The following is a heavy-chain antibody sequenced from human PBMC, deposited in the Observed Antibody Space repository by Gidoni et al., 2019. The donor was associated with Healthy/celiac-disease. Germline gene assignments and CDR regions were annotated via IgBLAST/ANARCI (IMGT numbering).Heavy chain of an antibody. Sequence: QLQLQESGPGLVKPSETLSLTCTVSGGSNSSSSYYWGWIRQPPGKGLEWIGSIYYSGSTYYNPSLKSRVTISVDTSKNQFSLKLSSVTAADTAVYYCAGGMVRGAYFDYWGQGTLVTVSS. D-gene: IGHD3-10*01. CDR2: IYYSGST. CDR3: AGGMVRGAYFDY. J-gene: IGHJ4*02. V-gene: IGHV4-39*01. CDR1: GGSNSSSSYY.